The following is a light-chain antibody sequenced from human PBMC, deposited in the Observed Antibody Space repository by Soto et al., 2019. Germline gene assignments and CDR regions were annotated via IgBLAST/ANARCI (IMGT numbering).Light chain of an antibody. Sequence: QSVLTQPRSVSGSPGQSVTISCTGTGNDVGAYNFVSWYQQQSGKAPKLMIHEVSNRPSGVSNRFSGSKSGNTASLTISGLQAEDEADYYCSSFTRSRAYVFGIGTKV. CDR3: SSFTRSRAYV. J-gene: IGLJ1*01. CDR1: GNDVGAYNF. CDR2: EVS. V-gene: IGLV2-14*01.